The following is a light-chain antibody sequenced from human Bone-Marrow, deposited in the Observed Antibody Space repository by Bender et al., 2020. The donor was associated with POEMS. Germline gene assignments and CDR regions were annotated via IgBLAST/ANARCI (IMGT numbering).Light chain of an antibody. CDR3: FSTADNNLGI. Sequence: SYELSQPPSVSVSPGQTASITCSGDKLGDRSAYWYQQKPGQSPVLVIYQDNKRPSGIPERFSGSSSGTTVTLTINGAQVEDEADYYCFSTADNNLGIFGGGTKLTVL. J-gene: IGLJ2*01. CDR1: KLGDRS. V-gene: IGLV3-1*01. CDR2: QDN.